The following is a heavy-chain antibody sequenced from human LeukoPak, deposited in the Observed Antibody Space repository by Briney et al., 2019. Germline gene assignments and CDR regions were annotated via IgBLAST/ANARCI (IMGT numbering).Heavy chain of an antibody. CDR1: GFTFSSYS. V-gene: IGHV3-21*01. CDR2: ISSSSSYK. J-gene: IGHJ4*02. CDR3: VRDPPGRSGSPFDY. D-gene: IGHD1-1*01. Sequence: GGSLTLSCAASGFTFSSYSINWVRQAPGQGLEWVSSISSSSSYKYYADSVKGRFAISRDNAKNSLSLQMNSLRAEDTAVYYCVRDPPGRSGSPFDYWGQGTLVTVSS.